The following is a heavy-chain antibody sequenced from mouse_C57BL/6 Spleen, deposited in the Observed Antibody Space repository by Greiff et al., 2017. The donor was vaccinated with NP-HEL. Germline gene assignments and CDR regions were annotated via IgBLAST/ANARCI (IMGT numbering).Heavy chain of an antibody. V-gene: IGHV1-61*01. D-gene: IGHD1-1*01. CDR3: ASKSSCDCYFDV. J-gene: IGHJ1*03. CDR1: GYTFTSYW. CDR2: IYPSDSET. Sequence: VQLQQSGAELVRPGSSVKLSCKASGYTFTSYWMDWVKQRPGQGLEWIGNIYPSDSETHYNQKFKDKATLTVDKSSSTAYMQLSSLTSEDSAVYYCASKSSCDCYFDVWGTGTTVTVSS.